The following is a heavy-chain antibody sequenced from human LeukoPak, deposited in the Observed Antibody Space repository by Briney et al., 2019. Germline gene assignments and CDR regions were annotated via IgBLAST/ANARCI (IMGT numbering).Heavy chain of an antibody. J-gene: IGHJ3*02. V-gene: IGHV4-30-4*01. CDR3: ARVAHAFDI. CDR1: GGSISSGDYC. Sequence: SETLSLTCTVSGGSISSGDYCWSWIRQPPGKGLEWIGYIYYSGSTYYTPSLKSRVTISVDTSKNQFSLELSSVTAADTAVYYCARVAHAFDIWGQGTMVTVSS. CDR2: IYYSGST.